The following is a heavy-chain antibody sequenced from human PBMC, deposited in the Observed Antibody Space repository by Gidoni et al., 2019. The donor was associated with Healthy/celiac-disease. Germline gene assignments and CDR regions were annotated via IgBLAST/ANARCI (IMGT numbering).Heavy chain of an antibody. D-gene: IGHD3-10*01. CDR3: ARDRLGELGWFDP. Sequence: EVQLVESGGGLVQPGGSLRRSCAASGFTVSSNYMSWVRQAPGKGLEWVSVIYSGGSTYYADSVKGRFTIARDNSKNTLYLQMNSRRAEDTAVYYCARDRLGELGWFDPWGQGTLVTVSS. CDR1: GFTVSSNY. J-gene: IGHJ5*02. V-gene: IGHV3-66*01. CDR2: IYSGGST.